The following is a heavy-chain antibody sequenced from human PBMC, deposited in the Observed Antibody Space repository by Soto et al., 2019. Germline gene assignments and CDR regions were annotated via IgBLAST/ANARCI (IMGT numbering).Heavy chain of an antibody. CDR1: GFTFSSYA. D-gene: IGHD3-16*01. CDR2: ISGSGGST. V-gene: IGHV3-23*01. J-gene: IGHJ6*02. CDR3: AKDGGQYGYYYYGMDV. Sequence: GGSLRLSCAASGFTFSSYAMSWVRQAPGKGLEWVSAISGSGGSTYYADSVKGRFTISRDNSKNTLYPQMNSLRAEDTAVYCCAKDGGQYGYYYYGMDVWGQGTTVTVSS.